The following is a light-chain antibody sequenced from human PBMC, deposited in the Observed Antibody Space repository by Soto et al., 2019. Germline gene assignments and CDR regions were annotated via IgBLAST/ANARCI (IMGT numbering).Light chain of an antibody. Sequence: QSALTQPASVSGSPGQSITISCTGTSSDVGSYKYVSWYQHYPGKAPKLIIYEVSNRPSGVSDRFSGSKSGNTASLTISGLQAEDEADYYCISYTTGSTVVFGGGTKLTVL. CDR3: ISYTTGSTVV. V-gene: IGLV2-14*01. J-gene: IGLJ2*01. CDR2: EVS. CDR1: SSDVGSYKY.